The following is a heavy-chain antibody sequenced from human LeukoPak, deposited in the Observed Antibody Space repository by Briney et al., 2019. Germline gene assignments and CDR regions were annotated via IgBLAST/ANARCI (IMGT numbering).Heavy chain of an antibody. CDR2: IYYSGST. D-gene: IGHD2-15*01. Sequence: SETLSLTCTVSGGSISSYYWRWIRQPPGQGLEWIGYIYYSGSTNYNPSLKSRVTISVDTSKNQFSLKLSSVTAADTAVYYCARDSVDFFDYWGQGTLVTVSS. CDR1: GGSISSYY. CDR3: ARDSVDFFDY. J-gene: IGHJ4*02. V-gene: IGHV4-59*01.